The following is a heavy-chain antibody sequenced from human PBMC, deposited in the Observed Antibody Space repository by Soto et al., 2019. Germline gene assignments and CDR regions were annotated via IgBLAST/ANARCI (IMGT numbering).Heavy chain of an antibody. D-gene: IGHD6-13*01. J-gene: IGHJ5*02. CDR1: GFTFSSYA. Sequence: EVQLLESGGGLVQPGGSLRLSCAASGFTFSSYAMSWVRQAPGKGLEWVSAISGSGGCTYYAGSVKGRLTISRENSKNTLYLQMHSLRAEDKAGYYCAKVPAAAGTGYWFDPWGQGNLVNLSS. CDR3: AKVPAAAGTGYWFDP. V-gene: IGHV3-23*01. CDR2: ISGSGGCT.